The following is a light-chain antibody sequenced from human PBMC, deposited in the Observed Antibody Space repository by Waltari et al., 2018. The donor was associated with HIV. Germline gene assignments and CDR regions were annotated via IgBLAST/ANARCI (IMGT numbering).Light chain of an antibody. Sequence: EIVMTQSPAILSLSPGESATISCRASQSVYNNLAWYQQKNGQAPRLLIYGASTRATDIPDRFSGSGSGTEFTLTVSSLQSGDFAVYYCQQYHNWPQTFGRGTKVEIK. V-gene: IGKV3-15*01. CDR2: GAS. J-gene: IGKJ2*01. CDR3: QQYHNWPQT. CDR1: QSVYNN.